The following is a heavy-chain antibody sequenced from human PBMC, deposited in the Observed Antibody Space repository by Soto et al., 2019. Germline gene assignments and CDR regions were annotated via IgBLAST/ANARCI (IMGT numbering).Heavy chain of an antibody. CDR1: VGSFTGHF. Sequence: SETLSPTGTVSVGSFTGHFWSWVRQPPGKGLEWIGEVSHSGNTKYYPSLRIRVTLSVDSSKNQISLALTSVTAADTAVYYCARAKFESTGWHQFDIWGQGTLVTVSS. J-gene: IGHJ4*02. CDR3: ARAKFESTGWHQFDI. CDR2: VSHSGNT. V-gene: IGHV4-34*01. D-gene: IGHD7-27*01.